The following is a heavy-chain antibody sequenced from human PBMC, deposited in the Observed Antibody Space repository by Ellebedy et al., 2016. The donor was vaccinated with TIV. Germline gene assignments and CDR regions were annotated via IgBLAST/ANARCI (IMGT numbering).Heavy chain of an antibody. CDR2: INEDGTKK. CDR1: GFTLNNYW. V-gene: IGHV3-7*01. Sequence: GGSLRLSCTASGFTLNNYWMTWVRQAPGKGLEWVANINEDGTKKHYVDSVRGRFTISRDYAGNSLFLQMNSLGAEDTAVYYCARSPKDHFYHGMDVWGQGTTVTVSS. J-gene: IGHJ6*02. D-gene: IGHD2/OR15-2a*01. CDR3: ARSPKDHFYHGMDV.